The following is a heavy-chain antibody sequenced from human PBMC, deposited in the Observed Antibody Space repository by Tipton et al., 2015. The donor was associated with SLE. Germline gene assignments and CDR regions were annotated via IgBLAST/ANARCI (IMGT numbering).Heavy chain of an antibody. V-gene: IGHV4-34*12. CDR2: FIHSETT. CDR3: ARLGTEWAYVDV. J-gene: IGHJ6*04. D-gene: IGHD1-14*01. CDR1: GASFSDYY. Sequence: TLSLTCAVDGASFSDYYWMWVRQPPGKGLEWIGEFIHSETTNYNPSLKSRVTISVDTSKNQFSLKLSSVTAADTAVYYCARLGTEWAYVDVWGKGTTVTVSS.